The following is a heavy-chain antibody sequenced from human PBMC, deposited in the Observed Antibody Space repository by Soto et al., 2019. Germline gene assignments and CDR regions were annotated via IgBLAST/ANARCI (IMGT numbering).Heavy chain of an antibody. CDR1: GASITTSYY. CDR2: MYYSGST. V-gene: IGHV4-39*01. CDR3: ASPKIAFYNWFDP. D-gene: IGHD3-3*02. Sequence: SETLSLTCTVSGASITTSYYWGWIRQPPGKGLEWIGDMYYSGSTYYNPSLKSRVTMSVDTSKNQFSLNLSSVTAADTAVYYCASPKIAFYNWFDPWGQGTLVTVSS. J-gene: IGHJ5*02.